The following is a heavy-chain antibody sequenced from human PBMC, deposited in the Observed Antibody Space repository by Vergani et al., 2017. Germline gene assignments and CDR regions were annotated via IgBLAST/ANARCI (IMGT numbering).Heavy chain of an antibody. V-gene: IGHV3-21*01. Sequence: EVQLVESGGGLVKPGGSLRLSCSASGFTFSTYTMNWVRQAPGKGLEWVSSISASSTYSYYPDSLRGRFTISRDNANNSWYLQMNSLRAEDTAVYYCARDEKRDGYNYRYWGQGTLVTVSS. CDR2: ISASSTYS. CDR3: ARDEKRDGYNYRY. CDR1: GFTFSTYT. J-gene: IGHJ4*02. D-gene: IGHD5-24*01.